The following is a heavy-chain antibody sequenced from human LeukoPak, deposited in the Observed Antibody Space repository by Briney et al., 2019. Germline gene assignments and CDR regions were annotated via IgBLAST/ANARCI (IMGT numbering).Heavy chain of an antibody. V-gene: IGHV4-59*01. Sequence: SETLSLTCTVSGCTISSIYWSWIRQPPGKGLEWIGYIYYSGSTNYNPSLKSRVTISVDTSKNQFSLKLSSVTAADTAVYYCARDLGDSSGYYGISGFGDWGQGTLVTVSS. CDR1: GCTISSIY. J-gene: IGHJ4*02. CDR3: ARDLGDSSGYYGISGFGD. CDR2: IYYSGST. D-gene: IGHD3-22*01.